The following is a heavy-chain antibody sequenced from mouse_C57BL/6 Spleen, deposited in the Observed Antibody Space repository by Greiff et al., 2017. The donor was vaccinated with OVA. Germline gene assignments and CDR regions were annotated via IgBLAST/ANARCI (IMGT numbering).Heavy chain of an antibody. J-gene: IGHJ4*01. Sequence: QVQLQQSGAELARPGASVKLSCKASGYTFTSYGISWVKQRTGQGLEWIGEIYPRSGNTYYNEKFKGKATLTADKSSSTAYMELSSLTSEDAAVYFCTKVARGYCAMDYWGQGTSVTVSS. CDR3: TKVARGYCAMDY. V-gene: IGHV1-81*01. CDR1: GYTFTSYG. D-gene: IGHD1-1*01. CDR2: IYPRSGNT.